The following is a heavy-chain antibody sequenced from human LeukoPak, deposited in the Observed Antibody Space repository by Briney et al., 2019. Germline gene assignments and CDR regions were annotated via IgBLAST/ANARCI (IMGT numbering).Heavy chain of an antibody. V-gene: IGHV1-18*01. CDR3: ARDRPGEHFDWLLGNDY. J-gene: IGHJ4*02. Sequence: PGASVKVSCKASGYTFTNYGINWVRQAPGQGLEWMGWISAYNGNTNYAQKVQGRVTMTTDTSTSTAYMELRSLRSDDTAVYYCARDRPGEHFDWLLGNDYWGQGTLVTVSS. CDR1: GYTFTNYG. D-gene: IGHD3-9*01. CDR2: ISAYNGNT.